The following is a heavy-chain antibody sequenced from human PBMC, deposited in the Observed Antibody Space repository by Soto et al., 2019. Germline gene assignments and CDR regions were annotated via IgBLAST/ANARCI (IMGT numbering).Heavy chain of an antibody. CDR2: IYYSGST. CDR1: GGSISSGGYY. Sequence: SETLSLTCTVSGGSISSGGYYWSWIRQHPGKGLEWIGYIYYSGSTYYNPSLKSRVTISVDTSKNQFSLKLSSVTAADTAVYYCARDVLAYCGGDCYTGYYYYYGRDVWGQGTTVTVSS. V-gene: IGHV4-31*03. CDR3: ARDVLAYCGGDCYTGYYYYYGRDV. J-gene: IGHJ6*02. D-gene: IGHD2-21*02.